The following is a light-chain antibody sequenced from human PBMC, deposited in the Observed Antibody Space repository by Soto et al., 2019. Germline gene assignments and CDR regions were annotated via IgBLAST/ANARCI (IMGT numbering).Light chain of an antibody. CDR2: GAS. J-gene: IGKJ1*01. CDR1: QYVDTY. CDR3: QQSYRTPRS. V-gene: IGKV1-39*01. Sequence: DIPMTQSPSSLSESVGDRVTITCRASQYVDTYLNWYQQKPGKAPKLLIYGASSLQSGVPSRFSGIGSGTDFTLTISSLQPEDSATYYCQQSYRTPRSFGQGTKVE.